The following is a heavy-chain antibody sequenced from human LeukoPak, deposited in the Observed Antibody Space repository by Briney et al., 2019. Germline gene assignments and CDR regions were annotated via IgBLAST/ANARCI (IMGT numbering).Heavy chain of an antibody. D-gene: IGHD7-27*01. CDR1: GYTSTSYD. CDR3: ARVGTQTGSNFDY. V-gene: IGHV1-8*01. Sequence: ASVKVSCKASGYTSTSYDINWVRQATGQGLEWMGWMHPNSGNTGYAQKFQGRVTMTRNTSISTAYMELSSLRSEDTAVYYCARVGTQTGSNFDYWGQGTLVTVSS. J-gene: IGHJ4*02. CDR2: MHPNSGNT.